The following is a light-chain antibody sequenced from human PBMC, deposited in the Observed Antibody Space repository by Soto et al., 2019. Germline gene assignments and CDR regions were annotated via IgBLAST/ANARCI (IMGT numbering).Light chain of an antibody. CDR1: QSISSY. Sequence: DIQMTQSPSSLSASVGDRVTITCRASQSISSYLNWYQQKPGKAPKLLIYAASSLQSGVPSRFSGSGSGTDFTLTISSLQPEYFANYYCQQSYSTPWTFGQGTNVEIK. V-gene: IGKV1-39*01. CDR3: QQSYSTPWT. CDR2: AAS. J-gene: IGKJ1*01.